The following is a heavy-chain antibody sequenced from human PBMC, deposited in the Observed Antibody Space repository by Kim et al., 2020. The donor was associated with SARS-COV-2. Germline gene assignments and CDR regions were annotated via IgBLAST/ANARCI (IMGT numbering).Heavy chain of an antibody. Sequence: IFGTANYAQKFQGRVTITADESTSTAYMELSSLRSEDTAVYYCAYDNTDYWGQGTLVTVSS. J-gene: IGHJ4*02. D-gene: IGHD3-22*01. CDR3: AYDNTDY. CDR2: IFGTA. V-gene: IGHV1-69*01.